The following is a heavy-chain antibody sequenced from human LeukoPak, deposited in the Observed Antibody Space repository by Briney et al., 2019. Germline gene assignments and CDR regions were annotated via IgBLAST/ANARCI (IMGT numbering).Heavy chain of an antibody. D-gene: IGHD7-27*01. CDR2: ISSSTSRI. CDR1: GFTFNSYS. J-gene: IGHJ4*02. V-gene: IGHV3-48*02. Sequence: PGGSLRLSCGASGFTFNSYSMNWVRQAPGKGLEWVSYISSSTSRIYYADSVKGRFTISRDGARRSLFLQMNSLRDEDTAVYYCARDIHWAFDYWGQGTLVTVSS. CDR3: ARDIHWAFDY.